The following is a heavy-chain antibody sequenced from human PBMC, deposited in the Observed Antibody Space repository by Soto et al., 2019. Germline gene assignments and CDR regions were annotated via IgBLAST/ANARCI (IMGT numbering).Heavy chain of an antibody. CDR2: MNPNSGNT. Sequence: ASVKVSCKASGYTFNSYDINWVRQATGQGLEWMGWMNPNSGNTGYAQKFQGRVTMTRNTSISTAYMELSSLRSEDTAVYYCARDLNYDFWSGTRDYYYYYYGMDVWGQGTTVTVSS. D-gene: IGHD3-3*01. J-gene: IGHJ6*02. V-gene: IGHV1-8*01. CDR3: ARDLNYDFWSGTRDYYYYYYGMDV. CDR1: GYTFNSYD.